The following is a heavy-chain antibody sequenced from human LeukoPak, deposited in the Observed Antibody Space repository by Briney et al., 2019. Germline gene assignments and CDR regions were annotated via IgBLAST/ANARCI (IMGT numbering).Heavy chain of an antibody. Sequence: SETLSLTCTVSGGSISSYYWSWIRQPPGKGLEWVGYIYYSGSTNYNPSLKSRVTISVDTSKNQFSLKLSSVTAADTAVYYCARVRNYYDSSGYYYYYYGIDVWGQGTTVTVSS. CDR1: GGSISSYY. CDR3: ARVRNYYDSSGYYYYYYGIDV. V-gene: IGHV4-59*01. J-gene: IGHJ6*02. CDR2: IYYSGST. D-gene: IGHD3-22*01.